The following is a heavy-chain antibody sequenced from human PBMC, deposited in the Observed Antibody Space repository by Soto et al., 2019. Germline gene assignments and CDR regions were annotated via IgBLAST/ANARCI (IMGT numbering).Heavy chain of an antibody. CDR1: GDSISSSTYF. V-gene: IGHV4-39*01. J-gene: IGHJ4*02. Sequence: QLQLQESGPGLVKPSETLSLTCTVSGDSISSSTYFWGWIRQPPGKGLEWIGSIYYSGSTYYNPSLKSRVTISVDTSKNQFSLKLSSVTAADTAVYYCARHLGGGYFDFWGQGTLVTVSS. CDR3: ARHLGGGYFDF. CDR2: IYYSGST.